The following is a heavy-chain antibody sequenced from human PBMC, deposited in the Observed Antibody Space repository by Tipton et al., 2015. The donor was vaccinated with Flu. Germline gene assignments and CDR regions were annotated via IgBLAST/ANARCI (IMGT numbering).Heavy chain of an antibody. Sequence: TLSLTCTVSGGALSSTSYYWSWIRKSPGKGLEWIGNIHNSGSTDYNPPLKSRVTMSIDGSKNQFSLKLSSVTASDTAVYYCARRDYSNYVSEPKNWFDSWGLGTLVTVSS. CDR1: GGALSSTSYY. CDR2: IHNSGST. J-gene: IGHJ5*01. D-gene: IGHD4-11*01. CDR3: ARRDYSNYVSEPKNWFDS. V-gene: IGHV4-61*05.